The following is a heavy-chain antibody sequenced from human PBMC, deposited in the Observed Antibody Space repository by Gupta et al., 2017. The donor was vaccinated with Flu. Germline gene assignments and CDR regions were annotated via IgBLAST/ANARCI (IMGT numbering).Heavy chain of an antibody. V-gene: IGHV3-7*04. J-gene: IGHJ4*02. CDR2: IKQDGSEK. CDR1: GFTFSSYW. CDR3: ARGGDYLEYYFDY. Sequence: EVQLVESGGGLVQPGGSLRLSCAASGFTFSSYWMSWVRQAPGKGLEWVANIKQDGSEKYYVDSVKGRFTISRDNAKNSLYLQMNSLRAEDTAVYYCARGGDYLEYYFDYWGQGTLVTVSS. D-gene: IGHD4-17*01.